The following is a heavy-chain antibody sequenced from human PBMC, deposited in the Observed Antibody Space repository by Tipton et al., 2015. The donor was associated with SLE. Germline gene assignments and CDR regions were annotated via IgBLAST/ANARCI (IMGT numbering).Heavy chain of an antibody. D-gene: IGHD3-16*01. CDR1: GGSVGYYY. J-gene: IGHJ6*03. CDR2: VYSSGST. CDR3: ATSPADYKYYYYYMDV. Sequence: GLVKPSETLSLTCTVSGGSVGYYYWSWIRQPPGKGLEWLGYVYSSGSTHYNASLQSRLIISVDTSKNQISLKLNSVTAADTAVYYCATSPADYKYYYYYMDVWGKGTTVTVSS. V-gene: IGHV4-4*08.